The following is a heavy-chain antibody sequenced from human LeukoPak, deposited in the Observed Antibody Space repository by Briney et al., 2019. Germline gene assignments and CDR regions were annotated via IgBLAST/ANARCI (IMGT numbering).Heavy chain of an antibody. Sequence: PSETPSLTCTVSGGSISSYYWTWIRQAPGKGLEWIGYVYYSVSSNYNPSLKSRVSISQDTSKNQVSLKLSSVTAADTAVYYCARQESGPYHYMDVWGKGTTVTVSS. CDR3: ARQESGPYHYMDV. V-gene: IGHV4-59*08. CDR1: GGSISSYY. J-gene: IGHJ6*03. CDR2: VYYSVSS. D-gene: IGHD3-3*01.